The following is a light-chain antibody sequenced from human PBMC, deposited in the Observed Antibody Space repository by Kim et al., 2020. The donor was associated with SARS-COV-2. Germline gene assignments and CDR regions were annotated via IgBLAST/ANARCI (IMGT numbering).Light chain of an antibody. CDR3: QQRSNWPIT. CDR2: DAS. J-gene: IGKJ5*01. V-gene: IGKV3-11*01. Sequence: LSPGERATLSCRASQSVGDKLAWYQQRPGQAPRLLSYDASIRATGIPARFSGSGSGTDFTLSISSLEPDDFAVYYCQQRSNWPITFGLGTRLEIK. CDR1: QSVGDK.